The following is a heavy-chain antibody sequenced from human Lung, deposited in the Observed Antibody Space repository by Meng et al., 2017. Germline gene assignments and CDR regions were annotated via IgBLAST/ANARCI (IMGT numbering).Heavy chain of an antibody. D-gene: IGHD4-11*01. Sequence: HVRRQQWGAGLLTPSETLSLTCVVSGGSFCDYYWSWIRQPPGKGLEWIGEINHSGSTNYNPSLESRATISVDTSQNNLSLKLSSVTAADSAVYYCARGPTTMAHDFDYWGQGTLVTVSS. CDR1: GGSFCDYY. CDR2: INHSGST. V-gene: IGHV4-34*01. J-gene: IGHJ4*02. CDR3: ARGPTTMAHDFDY.